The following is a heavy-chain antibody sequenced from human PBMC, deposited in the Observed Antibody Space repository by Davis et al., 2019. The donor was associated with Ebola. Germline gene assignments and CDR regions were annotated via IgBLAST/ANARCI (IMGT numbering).Heavy chain of an antibody. CDR3: ARRDDAFDI. J-gene: IGHJ3*02. V-gene: IGHV4-59*02. Sequence: PSETLSLTCTVSGGSVSGYYWSWLRQTPGKGLEWIGYVHYSGTTKYNPSLKSRVTISADTSKNQFSLKLTSVTAADTAVYFCARRDDAFDIWGQGTMVTVSS. CDR2: VHYSGTT. CDR1: GGSVSGYY.